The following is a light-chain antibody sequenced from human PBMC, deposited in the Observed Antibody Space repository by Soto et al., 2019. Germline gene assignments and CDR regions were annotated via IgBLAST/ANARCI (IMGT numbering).Light chain of an antibody. Sequence: QSALTQPASVSGSPGQSIAISCTGTXNDVGGYNYVSWYQQHPVKAPQLIIYDVTNRPSGVSDRFSGSKSGNTASLTISGLQAEDEADYYCSSYTSSSTPYVFGTGTKLTVL. CDR2: DVT. CDR1: XNDVGGYNY. J-gene: IGLJ1*01. V-gene: IGLV2-14*01. CDR3: SSYTSSSTPYV.